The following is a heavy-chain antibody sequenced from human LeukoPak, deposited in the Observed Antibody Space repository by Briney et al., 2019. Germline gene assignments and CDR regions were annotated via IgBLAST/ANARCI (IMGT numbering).Heavy chain of an antibody. CDR3: TREPGYCSATSCYRPEDY. CDR2: INTDGSST. Sequence: GGSLRLSCTASVFTFSSYWMHWVRQAPGKGLVWVSRINTDGSSTRYADSVKGRFTISRDNAKNTLYLQVNNLRAEATAVYDCTREPGYCSATSCYRPEDYWGQGTLVTVSS. V-gene: IGHV3-74*01. J-gene: IGHJ4*02. D-gene: IGHD2-2*01. CDR1: VFTFSSYW.